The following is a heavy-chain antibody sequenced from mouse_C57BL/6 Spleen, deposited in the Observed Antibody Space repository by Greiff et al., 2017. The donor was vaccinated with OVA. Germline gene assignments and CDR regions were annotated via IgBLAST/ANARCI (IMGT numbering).Heavy chain of an antibody. D-gene: IGHD2-1*01. CDR1: GFTFSSYG. J-gene: IGHJ3*01. Sequence: EVKLMESGGDLVKPGGSLKLSCAASGFTFSSYGMSWVRQTPDKRLEWVATISSGGSYTYYPDSVKGRFTISRDTAKNTLYLQMSSLKSDDTSFYYCAAYVNYAAWFAYWCQGTLVTVSA. CDR3: AAYVNYAAWFAY. V-gene: IGHV5-6*01. CDR2: ISSGGSYT.